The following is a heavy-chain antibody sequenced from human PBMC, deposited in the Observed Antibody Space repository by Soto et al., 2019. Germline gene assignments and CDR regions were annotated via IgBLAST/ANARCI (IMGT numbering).Heavy chain of an antibody. D-gene: IGHD2-8*01. CDR2: ISPYSGNT. CDR1: GYIFVNYG. Sequence: QVQLVQSGDEVRKPGSSVKVSCKASGYIFVNYGIAWVRQAPGQGLEWMGWISPYSGNTHYASKVQGRLTMTTDPPTSTAYMALGSLTCDDTAVYYWATVYNLVTATPQEVWGQGTTVTVSS. J-gene: IGHJ6*02. V-gene: IGHV1-18*01. CDR3: ATVYNLVTATPQEV.